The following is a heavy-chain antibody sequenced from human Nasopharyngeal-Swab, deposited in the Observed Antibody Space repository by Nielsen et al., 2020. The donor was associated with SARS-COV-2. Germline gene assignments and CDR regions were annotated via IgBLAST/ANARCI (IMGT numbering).Heavy chain of an antibody. CDR2: IYYSGST. CDR1: GGSISSYY. Sequence: SETLSLTCTVSGGSISSYYWSWIRQPQGKGLEWIGYIYYSGSTNYNPSLKSRVTISVDTSKNQFSLKLSSVTAADTAVYYCARDRGYSSGWPDAFDIWGQGTMVTVSS. D-gene: IGHD6-19*01. J-gene: IGHJ3*02. V-gene: IGHV4-59*13. CDR3: ARDRGYSSGWPDAFDI.